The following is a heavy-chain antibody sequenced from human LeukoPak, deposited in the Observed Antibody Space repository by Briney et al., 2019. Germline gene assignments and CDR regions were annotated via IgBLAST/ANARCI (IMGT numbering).Heavy chain of an antibody. CDR2: IYYSGST. V-gene: IGHV4-59*01. CDR3: ARERSFGSSSYFDY. Sequence: SETLPLTCTVSGGSISSYYWSWIRQPPGKGLEWIGYIYYSGSTNYNPSLKSRVTISVDTSKNQFSLKLSSVTAADTAVYYCARERSFGSSSYFDYWGQGTLVTVSS. CDR1: GGSISSYY. J-gene: IGHJ4*02. D-gene: IGHD6-6*01.